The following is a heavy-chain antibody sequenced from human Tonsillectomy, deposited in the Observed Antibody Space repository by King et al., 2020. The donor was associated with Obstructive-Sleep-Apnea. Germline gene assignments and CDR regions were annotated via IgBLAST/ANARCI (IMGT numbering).Heavy chain of an antibody. CDR2: IYYSGST. CDR3: ARSRPYSSSWSYFDY. J-gene: IGHJ4*02. CDR1: GGSISSSSYY. Sequence: QLQESGPGLVKPSETLSLTCTVSGGSISSSSYYWGWIRQPPGKGLEWIGSIYYSGSTYYNPSLKSRVTISVDTSKNQFSLKLSSVTAADTAVYYCARSRPYSSSWSYFDYWGQGTLVTVSS. D-gene: IGHD6-13*01. V-gene: IGHV4-39*07.